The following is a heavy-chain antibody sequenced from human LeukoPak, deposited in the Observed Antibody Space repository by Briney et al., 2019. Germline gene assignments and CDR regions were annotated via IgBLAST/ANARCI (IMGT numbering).Heavy chain of an antibody. CDR2: IWYDGSNK. Sequence: PGRSLRLSCAASGFTFSSYGMHWVRQAPGKGLEWVAVIWYDGSNKYYADSVKGRFTISRDNSKNTLYLQMNSLRAEDTAVYYCAREHRVNCGGDCYSTLIGYYFDYWGQGTLVTVSS. D-gene: IGHD2-21*02. CDR1: GFTFSSYG. V-gene: IGHV3-33*01. J-gene: IGHJ4*02. CDR3: AREHRVNCGGDCYSTLIGYYFDY.